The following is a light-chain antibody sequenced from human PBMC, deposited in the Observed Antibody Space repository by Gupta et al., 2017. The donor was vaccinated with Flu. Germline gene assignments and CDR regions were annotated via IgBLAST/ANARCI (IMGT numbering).Light chain of an antibody. J-gene: IGLJ3*02. CDR2: EVS. V-gene: IGLV2-14*01. CDR1: SSDVGGYHY. CDR3: NSDTSSSTVV. Sequence: SITISCTGTSSDVGGYHYVSWYQQYPANAPILVIYEVSKRPAGISNRFSGSEAGNTASMTISGREEEDEADYYCNSDTSSSTVVFGGGTKLTVL.